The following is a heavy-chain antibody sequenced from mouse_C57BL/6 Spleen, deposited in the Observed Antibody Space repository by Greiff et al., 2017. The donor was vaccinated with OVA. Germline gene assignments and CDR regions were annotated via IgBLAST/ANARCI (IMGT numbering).Heavy chain of an antibody. CDR3: ARGSRRGYAMDY. CDR2: IYPGDGDT. V-gene: IGHV1-82*01. Sequence: QVQLQQSGPELVKPGASVKISCKASGYAFSSSWMNWVKQRPGKGLEWIGRIYPGDGDTNYNGKFKGQATLTADKSSSTASMQLSSLPSEDSAVYFCARGSRRGYAMDYWGQGTSVTVSS. CDR1: GYAFSSSW. J-gene: IGHJ4*01.